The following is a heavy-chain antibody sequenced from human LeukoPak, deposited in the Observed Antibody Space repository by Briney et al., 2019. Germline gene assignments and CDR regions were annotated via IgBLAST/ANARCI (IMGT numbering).Heavy chain of an antibody. J-gene: IGHJ4*02. D-gene: IGHD5-18*01. CDR2: INSDGSST. V-gene: IGHV3-74*01. CDR1: GFTFSNYW. CDR3: AKGLFWIQLWWSPNDY. Sequence: GGSLRLSCGASGFTFSNYWMHWVRQAPGKGLVWVSRINSDGSSTSYADSVKGRFTISRDNSKNTLYLQMNSLRAEDTAVYYCAKGLFWIQLWWSPNDYWGQGTLVTVSS.